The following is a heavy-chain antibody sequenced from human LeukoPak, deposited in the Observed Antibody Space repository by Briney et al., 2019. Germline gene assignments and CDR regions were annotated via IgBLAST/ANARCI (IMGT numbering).Heavy chain of an antibody. CDR3: ARGLAAAAFDI. D-gene: IGHD6-13*01. V-gene: IGHV3-23*01. J-gene: IGHJ3*02. CDR2: ISGSGGST. CDR1: GFSFSRDW. Sequence: GGSLRLSCVDSGFSFSRDWMSWVRQAPGKGLEWVSAISGSGGSTYYADSVKGRFTISRDNSKNTLYLQMHSLRAEDTAVYYCARGLAAAAFDIWGQGTMVTVSS.